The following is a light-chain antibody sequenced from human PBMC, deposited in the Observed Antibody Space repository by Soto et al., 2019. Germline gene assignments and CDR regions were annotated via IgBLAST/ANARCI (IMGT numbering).Light chain of an antibody. CDR1: SSNIGAGYD. Sequence: QSALTQPPSVSGAPGQRVTISCTGSSSNIGAGYDVQWYHQLPGTAPKLLIYGNTNRPSGVPDRFSGSKSGTSASLAITGLQAEDEADYYCQSYDSSLSGYVVFGGGTKLTVL. V-gene: IGLV1-40*01. J-gene: IGLJ2*01. CDR2: GNT. CDR3: QSYDSSLSGYVV.